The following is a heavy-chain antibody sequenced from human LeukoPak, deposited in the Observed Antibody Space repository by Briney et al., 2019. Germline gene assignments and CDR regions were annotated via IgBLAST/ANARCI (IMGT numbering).Heavy chain of an antibody. J-gene: IGHJ3*01. D-gene: IGHD3/OR15-3a*01. CDR1: GFTFSSYA. CDR2: ISVSGYST. CDR3: ATLPGTGTIPDAFDV. Sequence: GGSLRLSCAASGFTFSSYAMTWVRQAPGKGLEWVSSISVSGYSTYYADSVKGRFTISRDNSKNTLYLQMNSLRGEDTAVYYCATLPGTGTIPDAFDVWGQGTMVTVSS. V-gene: IGHV3-23*01.